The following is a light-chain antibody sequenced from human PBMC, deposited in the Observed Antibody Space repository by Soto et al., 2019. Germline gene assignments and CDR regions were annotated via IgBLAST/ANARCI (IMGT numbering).Light chain of an antibody. V-gene: IGKV1-9*01. CDR1: QGISSY. CDR2: AAS. CDR3: QQLNSYPLT. Sequence: IQLTQSPSSLSASVGDRVTITCRASQGISSYLTWYQQKPGKAPKLLIYAASTLHSGVPSKFSGSGSGTDFTLTISSPQPEDFATYYCQQLNSYPLTFGGGTKVEIK. J-gene: IGKJ4*01.